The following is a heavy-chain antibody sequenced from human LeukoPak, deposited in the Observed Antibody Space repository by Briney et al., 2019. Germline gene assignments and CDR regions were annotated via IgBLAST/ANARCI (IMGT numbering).Heavy chain of an antibody. CDR1: GGTFSSYA. D-gene: IGHD5-12*01. CDR2: IIPIFGTA. V-gene: IGHV1-69*13. CDR3: ARVVGGYSGYDYNWFDP. J-gene: IGHJ5*02. Sequence: GASVKVSCTASGGTFSSYAISWVRQAPGQGLEWMGGIIPIFGTANYAQKFQGRVTITADESTSTAYMELSSLRSEDTAVYYCARVVGGYSGYDYNWFDPWGQGTLVTVSS.